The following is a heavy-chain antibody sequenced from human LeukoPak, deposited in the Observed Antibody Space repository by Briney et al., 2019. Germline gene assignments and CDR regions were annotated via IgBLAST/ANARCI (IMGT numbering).Heavy chain of an antibody. CDR1: GFTVSTNY. J-gene: IGHJ4*02. V-gene: IGHV3-33*08. Sequence: SGGSLRLSCAASGFTVSTNYVSWVRQAPGKGLEWVAVIWYDGSNKYYADSVKGRFTISRDNSKNTLYLQMNSLRAEDTAVYYCARDGTGSGFDYWGQGTLVTVSS. D-gene: IGHD1-7*01. CDR3: ARDGTGSGFDY. CDR2: IWYDGSNK.